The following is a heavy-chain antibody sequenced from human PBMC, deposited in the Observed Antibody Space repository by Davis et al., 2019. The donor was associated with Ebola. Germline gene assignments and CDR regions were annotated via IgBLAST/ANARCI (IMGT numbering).Heavy chain of an antibody. D-gene: IGHD3-3*01. Sequence: PLETLSLTCTFSGGSISSSSYYWGWIRQPPGKGLEWIGSIYYSGSTYYNPSLKSRVTISVDTSKNQFSLKLRSVTAADTAVYYCARDRPFGVVIKGYFDYWGQGTLVTVSS. J-gene: IGHJ4*02. CDR1: GGSISSSSYY. V-gene: IGHV4-39*07. CDR2: IYYSGST. CDR3: ARDRPFGVVIKGYFDY.